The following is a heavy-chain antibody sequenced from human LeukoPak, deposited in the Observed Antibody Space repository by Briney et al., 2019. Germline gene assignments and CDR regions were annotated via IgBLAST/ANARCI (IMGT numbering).Heavy chain of an antibody. CDR3: ARTQERSSGWDY. D-gene: IGHD6-19*01. V-gene: IGHV3-9*01. CDR1: GFTFDDYA. J-gene: IGHJ4*02. Sequence: PGRSLRLSCAASGFTFDDYAMHWVRQAPGKGLEWVSGISWNSGSIGYADSVKGRFTISRDNAKNSLYLQMNSLRAEDTAVYYCARTQERSSGWDYWGQGTLVTVSS. CDR2: ISWNSGSI.